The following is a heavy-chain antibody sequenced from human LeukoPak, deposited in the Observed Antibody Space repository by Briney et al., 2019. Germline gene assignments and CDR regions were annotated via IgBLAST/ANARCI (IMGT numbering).Heavy chain of an antibody. Sequence: SETLSLTCTVSGGSISSYYWSWIRQPPGKGLEWIGYIYYSGSTNYNPSLKSRVTISVDTSKNQFSLKLSSVTAADTAVYYYARVGFGSSSWFDYWGQGTLVTVSS. CDR1: GGSISSYY. D-gene: IGHD6-6*01. CDR3: ARVGFGSSSWFDY. CDR2: IYYSGST. V-gene: IGHV4-59*01. J-gene: IGHJ4*02.